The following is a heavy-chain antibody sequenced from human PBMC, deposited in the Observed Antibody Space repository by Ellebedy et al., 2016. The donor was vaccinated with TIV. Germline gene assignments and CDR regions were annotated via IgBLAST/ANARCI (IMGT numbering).Heavy chain of an antibody. CDR2: ISYDGSNK. V-gene: IGHV3-30*01. CDR1: GFTFSSYA. CDR3: ARAMVRGVIINNWFDP. D-gene: IGHD3-10*01. Sequence: PGGSLRLSCAASGFTFSSYARHWVRQAPGKGLEWVAVISYDGSNKYYADSVKGRFTISRDNSKNTLYLQMNSLRAEDTAVYYCARAMVRGVIINNWFDPWGQGTLVTVSS. J-gene: IGHJ5*02.